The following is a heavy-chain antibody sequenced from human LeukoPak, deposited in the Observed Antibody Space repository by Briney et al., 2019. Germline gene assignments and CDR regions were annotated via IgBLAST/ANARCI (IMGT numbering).Heavy chain of an antibody. CDR2: IYSGGST. CDR1: GFTVSSNY. Sequence: GGSLRLSCAASGFTVSSNYMSWVRQAPGKGLEWVSVIYSGGSTYYADSVKGRFTISRDNSKNTLYLQMNSLRAEDTAVYYCARVAFYYYGMDVWGQGTSVTVSS. J-gene: IGHJ6*02. V-gene: IGHV3-66*01. CDR3: ARVAFYYYGMDV.